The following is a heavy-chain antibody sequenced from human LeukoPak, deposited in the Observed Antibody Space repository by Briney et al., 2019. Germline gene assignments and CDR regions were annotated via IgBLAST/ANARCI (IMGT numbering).Heavy chain of an antibody. J-gene: IGHJ3*02. CDR2: ISYDGSNK. Sequence: GRSLRLSCAASGFTFSSYAMHWVRQAPGKGLEWVAVISYDGSNKYYADSVKSRFTISRDNSKNTLYLQMNSLRAEDTAVYYCAREEIAAAYAFDIWGQGTMVTVSS. V-gene: IGHV3-30-3*01. CDR3: AREEIAAAYAFDI. CDR1: GFTFSSYA. D-gene: IGHD6-13*01.